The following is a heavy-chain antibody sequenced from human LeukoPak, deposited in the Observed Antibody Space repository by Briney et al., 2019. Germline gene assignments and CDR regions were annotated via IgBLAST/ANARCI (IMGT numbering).Heavy chain of an antibody. Sequence: VASVKVSCKASGGTFSSYAISWVQQAPGQGLEWMGGIIPIFGTANYAQKFQGRVTITTDESTSTAYMELSSLRSEDTAVYYCARGSAGGWLQEGDYWGQGTLVTVSS. CDR2: IIPIFGTA. J-gene: IGHJ4*02. CDR1: GGTFSSYA. D-gene: IGHD5-24*01. V-gene: IGHV1-69*05. CDR3: ARGSAGGWLQEGDY.